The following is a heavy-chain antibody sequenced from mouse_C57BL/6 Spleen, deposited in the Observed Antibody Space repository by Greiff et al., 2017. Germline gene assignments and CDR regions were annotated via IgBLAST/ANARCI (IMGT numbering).Heavy chain of an antibody. CDR2: ISSGGSYT. CDR1: GFTFSSYG. V-gene: IGHV5-6*01. Sequence: EVQLVESGGDLVKPGGSLKLSCAASGFTFSSYGMSWVRQTPDKRLEWVATISSGGSYTYYPDSVKGRFTISRDNAKNTLYLQMSSLKSEDTAMYYCARHWNYAMDYWGQGTSVTVSS. J-gene: IGHJ4*01. CDR3: ARHWNYAMDY.